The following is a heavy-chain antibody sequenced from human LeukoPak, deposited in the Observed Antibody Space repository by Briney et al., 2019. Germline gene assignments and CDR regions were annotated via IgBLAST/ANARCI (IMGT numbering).Heavy chain of an antibody. CDR1: GGSFGGYY. CDR3: ASLEYSSLQPV. V-gene: IGHV4-34*01. CDR2: INHSGST. D-gene: IGHD6-6*01. Sequence: SETLSLTCAVYGGSFGGYYWSWIRQPPGKGLEWIGEINHSGSTNYNPSLKSRVTISVDTSKNQFSLKLSSVTAADTAVYYCASLEYSSLQPVWGQGTLVTVSS. J-gene: IGHJ4*02.